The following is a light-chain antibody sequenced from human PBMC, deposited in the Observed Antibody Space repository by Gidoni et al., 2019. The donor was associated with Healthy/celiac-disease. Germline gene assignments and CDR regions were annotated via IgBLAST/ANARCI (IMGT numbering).Light chain of an antibody. J-gene: IGKJ1*01. CDR1: QDISNY. CDR3: QQYDNLLWT. CDR2: DAS. Sequence: DIQMTQSPSSLAASVGDRVTITFQASQDISNYLNWYQQKPGKAPKLLIYDASNLETGVPSRFSGSGSGTDFTFTISSLQPEDIATYYCQQYDNLLWTFGQXTKVEIK. V-gene: IGKV1-33*01.